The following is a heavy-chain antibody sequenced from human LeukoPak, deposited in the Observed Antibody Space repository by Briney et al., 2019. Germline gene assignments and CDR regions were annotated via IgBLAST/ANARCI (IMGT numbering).Heavy chain of an antibody. J-gene: IGHJ4*02. Sequence: PGGSLRLSCAASGFTFSSYAISWVRQAPGQGLEWMGRIIPILGIANYAQEFQGRVTITADKSTSTAYMELSSLRSEDTAVYYCAREGRSHDRRDGYNYRGYWGQGTLVTVSS. V-gene: IGHV1-69*04. CDR1: GFTFSSYA. CDR3: AREGRSHDRRDGYNYRGY. D-gene: IGHD5-24*01. CDR2: IIPILGIA.